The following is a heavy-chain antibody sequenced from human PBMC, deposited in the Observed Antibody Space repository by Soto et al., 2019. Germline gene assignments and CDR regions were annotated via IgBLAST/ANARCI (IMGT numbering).Heavy chain of an antibody. J-gene: IGHJ4*02. CDR3: ARDQQHYFDY. CDR1: GFTFSTYA. D-gene: IGHD6-13*01. Sequence: QVHLVESGGGVVQPGRSLRLSCAASGFTFSTYAIHWVRQAPGKGLEWVAVIWYDGSNKYYADSVKGRFTISRDNSKNTVYLQMNSLRAEDTALYYCARDQQHYFDYWGQGTLLTVSS. CDR2: IWYDGSNK. V-gene: IGHV3-33*01.